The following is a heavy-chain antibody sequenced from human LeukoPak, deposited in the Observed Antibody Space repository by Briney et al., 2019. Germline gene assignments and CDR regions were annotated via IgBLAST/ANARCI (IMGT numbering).Heavy chain of an antibody. CDR3: ARDQLKRYSSGWYW. J-gene: IGHJ4*02. V-gene: IGHV3-21*01. CDR2: ISSSSSYI. Sequence: GGSLRLSCAASGVTFSSYSMNWVRQAPGKGLEWVSSISSSSSYIYYADSVKGRFTISRDNAKNSLYLQMNSLRAEDTAVYYCARDQLKRYSSGWYWWGQGTLVTVSS. D-gene: IGHD6-19*01. CDR1: GVTFSSYS.